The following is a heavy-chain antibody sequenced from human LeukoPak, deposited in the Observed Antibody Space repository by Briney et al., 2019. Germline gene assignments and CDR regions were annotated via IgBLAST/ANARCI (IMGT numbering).Heavy chain of an antibody. CDR1: VYTFTGYY. Sequence: SVKVSCKASVYTFTGYYMHCVRDAPGQGLEWMGWINPNSGGTNYAQKFQGRVTMTGDKSISTAYMERSRLRSDDTAVYYCASGGPISNFDYWGQETLVTVSS. CDR2: INPNSGGT. CDR3: ASGGPISNFDY. J-gene: IGHJ4*02. V-gene: IGHV1-2*02. D-gene: IGHD3-3*01.